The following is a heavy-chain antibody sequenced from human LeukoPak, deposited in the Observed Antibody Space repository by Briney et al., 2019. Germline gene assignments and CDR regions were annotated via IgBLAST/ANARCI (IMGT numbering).Heavy chain of an antibody. CDR1: GGSISSYY. CDR3: ASSGYSYGTFDY. J-gene: IGHJ4*02. CDR2: IYYSGST. V-gene: IGHV4-59*08. Sequence: PSETLSLTCTVSGGSISSYYWSWIRQPPGXXXXWIGYIYYSGSTNYXPSLKSRVTISVDTSKNQFSLKLSSVTAADTAVYYCASSGYSYGTFDYWGQGTLVTVSS. D-gene: IGHD5-18*01.